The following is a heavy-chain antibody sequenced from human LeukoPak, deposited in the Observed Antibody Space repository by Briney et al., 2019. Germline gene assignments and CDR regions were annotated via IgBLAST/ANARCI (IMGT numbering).Heavy chain of an antibody. CDR3: ASSPGYYYYYMDV. CDR2: IYYSGST. Sequence: SETLSLTRTVSGGSISSSSYYWGWIRQPPGKGLEWIGSIYYSGSTYYNPFLKSRVTISVDTSKNQFSLKLSSVTAADTAVYYCASSPGYYYYYMDVWGKGTTVTVSS. CDR1: GGSISSSSYY. J-gene: IGHJ6*03. V-gene: IGHV4-39*07.